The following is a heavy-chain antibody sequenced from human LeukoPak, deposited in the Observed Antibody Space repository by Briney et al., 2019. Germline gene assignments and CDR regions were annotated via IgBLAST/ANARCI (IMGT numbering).Heavy chain of an antibody. Sequence: ASVKVSCKASGYSFTGYYMHWVRPAPGQGLEWMGWICAYNGNTNYAQKLQGRVTMTTDTSTSTAYMELRSLRSDDTAVYYCARGYGDYVFGGTPVYMDVWGKGTTVTVSS. CDR1: GYSFTGYY. CDR3: ARGYGDYVFGGTPVYMDV. V-gene: IGHV1-18*04. CDR2: ICAYNGNT. J-gene: IGHJ6*03. D-gene: IGHD4-17*01.